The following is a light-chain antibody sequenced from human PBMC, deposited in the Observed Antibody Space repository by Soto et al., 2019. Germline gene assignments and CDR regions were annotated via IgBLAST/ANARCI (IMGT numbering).Light chain of an antibody. V-gene: IGKV3-11*01. CDR2: DAS. J-gene: IGKJ1*01. CDR1: QSIGLA. CDR3: QQRTDRPPWT. Sequence: EIVFTQSPATLSFSPGERATLSCRASQSIGLAIAWYQHKPGQAPRLLIFDASQRATGIPARFRGSGSGTDFTLSISSLEPEDFAVYYCQQRTDRPPWTFGQGTKV.